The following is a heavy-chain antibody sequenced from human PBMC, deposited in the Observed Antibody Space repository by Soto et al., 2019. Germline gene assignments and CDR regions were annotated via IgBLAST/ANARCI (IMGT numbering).Heavy chain of an antibody. CDR2: ISYDGSSK. CDR1: GFTFNTYA. D-gene: IGHD3-10*01. Sequence: QVQLVESGGGVVQPGRSLRLSCAASGFTFNTYAIHWVRQAPGKGLEWVAVISYDGSSKYYADSVKGRFTISRDNSKNTLYLQLTRLSAEDTAVYFCARELSFAWNPYYLYHAIDVWGQGAAGTV. V-gene: IGHV3-30*14. J-gene: IGHJ6*02. CDR3: ARELSFAWNPYYLYHAIDV.